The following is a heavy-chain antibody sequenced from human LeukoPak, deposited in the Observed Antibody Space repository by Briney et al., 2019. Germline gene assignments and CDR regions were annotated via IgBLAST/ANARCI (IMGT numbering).Heavy chain of an antibody. CDR3: ARVKLSSSSPRRYYYGMDV. J-gene: IGHJ6*02. CDR2: IIPILGIA. D-gene: IGHD6-13*01. Sequence: GSSVKVSCKASGGTFSSYAISWVRQAPGQGLEWMGRIIPILGIANYAQKFQGRVTITADKSTSTAYMELSSLRSEDTAVYYCARVKLSSSSPRRYYYGMDVWGQGTTVTVSS. CDR1: GGTFSSYA. V-gene: IGHV1-69*04.